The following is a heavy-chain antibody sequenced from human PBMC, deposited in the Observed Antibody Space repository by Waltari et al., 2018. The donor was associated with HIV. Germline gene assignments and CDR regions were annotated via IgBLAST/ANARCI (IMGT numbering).Heavy chain of an antibody. J-gene: IGHJ6*02. D-gene: IGHD5-12*01. CDR3: AKDPMDIVATINYYGMDV. Sequence: EVQLLESGGGLVQPGGSLRLSRAASGFPFSCYAMSWVRQAPGKGLEWVSAISGRGGSTYYADSVKGRFTISRDNSKNTLYLQMNSLRAEDTAVYYCAKDPMDIVATINYYGMDVWGQGTTVTVSS. CDR1: GFPFSCYA. V-gene: IGHV3-23*01. CDR2: ISGRGGST.